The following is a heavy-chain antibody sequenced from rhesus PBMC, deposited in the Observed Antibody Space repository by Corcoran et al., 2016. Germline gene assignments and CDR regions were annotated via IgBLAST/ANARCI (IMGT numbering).Heavy chain of an antibody. CDR2: INSGGVST. CDR3: AKDKLIAAVFDY. Sequence: EVQLVETGGGLVQPGGSLKLSCAASGFTFSSYGMSWVRQAPGKGLEWVYAINSGGVSTYYADAVRCRCTISRDNSKNTLSLQMNSLRAEDTAVYYCAKDKLIAAVFDYWGQGVLVTVSS. CDR1: GFTFSSYG. V-gene: IGHV3S5*01. J-gene: IGHJ4*01. D-gene: IGHD6-31*01.